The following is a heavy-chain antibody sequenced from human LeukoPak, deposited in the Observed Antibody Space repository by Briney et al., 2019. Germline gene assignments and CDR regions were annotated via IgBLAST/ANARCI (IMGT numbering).Heavy chain of an antibody. CDR1: GFPFSSYW. Sequence: GGSLRLSCVASGFPFSSYWMTWVRQAPGKGLEWVANIKQDGSKKSYVDSVKGRFTISRDNAKNSLYLQMNSLRAEDTALYYCAKDNWSGSYGMDVWGQGTTVTVSS. J-gene: IGHJ6*02. CDR2: IKQDGSKK. V-gene: IGHV3-7*03. D-gene: IGHD3-3*01. CDR3: AKDNWSGSYGMDV.